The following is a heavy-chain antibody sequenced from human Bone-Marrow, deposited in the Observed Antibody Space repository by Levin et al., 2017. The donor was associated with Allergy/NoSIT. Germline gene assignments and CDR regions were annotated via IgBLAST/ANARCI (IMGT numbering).Heavy chain of an antibody. CDR1: GFTFRSHA. CDR3: ARRTGYSSGWYVH. V-gene: IGHV3-23*01. J-gene: IGHJ4*02. D-gene: IGHD6-19*01. Sequence: LSLPCAASGFTFRSHAMSWVRQAPGKGLEWVSTIVGGGDTTYYADSVKGRFTISRDNSKNTLYLQISNLRADDTAVYYCARRTGYSSGWYVHWGQGTLVTVSS. CDR2: IVGGGDTT.